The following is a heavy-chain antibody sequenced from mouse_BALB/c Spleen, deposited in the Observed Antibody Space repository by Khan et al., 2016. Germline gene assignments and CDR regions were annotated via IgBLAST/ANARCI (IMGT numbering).Heavy chain of an antibody. CDR3: ARGAYDGTWLVY. V-gene: IGHV9-3-1*01. CDR2: INTYTGEP. CDR1: GYTFTNYG. J-gene: IGHJ3*01. D-gene: IGHD2-14*01. Sequence: QIQLVQSGPELKKPGETVKISCKASGYTFTNYGMNWVKQAPGKGLKWMGWINTYTGEPTYGDDFKGRFAFSLETSASTAYLQINNLKNEDTGTYFCARGAYDGTWLVYWGQGTLVTVSA.